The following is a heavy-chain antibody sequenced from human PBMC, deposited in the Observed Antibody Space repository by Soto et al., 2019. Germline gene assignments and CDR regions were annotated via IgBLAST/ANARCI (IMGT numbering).Heavy chain of an antibody. CDR1: GFTFSIYW. CDR3: ARHRHPRGTVGATSPLDP. J-gene: IGHJ5*02. D-gene: IGHD1-26*01. V-gene: IGHV3-66*04. CDR2: HYSGGST. Sequence: EVQLVESGGGLVQPGGSLRLSCAASGFTFSIYWMHWVRQVPGKGLVWVSVHYSGGSTYYADSVQGRFTISRDKSNNTLYLQMRRVRAEDTAVYFCARHRHPRGTVGATSPLDPWGQGTQVTVSS.